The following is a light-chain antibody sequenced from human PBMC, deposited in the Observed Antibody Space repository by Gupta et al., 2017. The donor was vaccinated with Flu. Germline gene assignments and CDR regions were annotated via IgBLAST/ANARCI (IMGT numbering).Light chain of an antibody. CDR1: SSDVGGYNY. V-gene: IGLV2-11*01. CDR3: CAYAVSLGV. J-gene: IGLJ3*02. CDR2: DVS. Sequence: QSALTQPRSVSGSPGQSVTISCTGTSSDVGGYNYVSWYQQHPGKAPKLMIYDVSKRPSGVRDRFSGSKSGNTAALTIPGPQAEDEDDYYCCAYAVSLGVFGGGTKLTVL.